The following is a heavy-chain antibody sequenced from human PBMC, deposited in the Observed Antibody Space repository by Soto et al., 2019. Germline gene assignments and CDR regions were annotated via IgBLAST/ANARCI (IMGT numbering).Heavy chain of an antibody. J-gene: IGHJ4*02. D-gene: IGHD3-10*01. CDR1: GGIFSTYA. CDR3: ARDRDDYGSGNYYNRIDF. Sequence: QVQLVQSGAEVKKPGSSVKVSCKASGGIFSTYAISWLRQAPGQGLAWIGVIIPIFGTPNYAQRFQGRVTIPADESTSTAYMELSRLRSEDTAVYYCARDRDDYGSGNYYNRIDFWGQGTLVTVSS. V-gene: IGHV1-69*01. CDR2: IIPIFGTP.